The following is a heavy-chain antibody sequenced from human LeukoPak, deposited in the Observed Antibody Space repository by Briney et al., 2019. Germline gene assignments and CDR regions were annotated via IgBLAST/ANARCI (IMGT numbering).Heavy chain of an antibody. CDR2: MNPNSGNT. CDR1: GYTFTTYD. D-gene: IGHD3-10*01. CDR3: ARVVGTMVRGVLGY. Sequence: ASVKVSCKASGYTFTTYDINWVRQATGQGLEWMGWMNPNSGNTGYAQKFQGRVTITRNTSISTAYMELSSLRSEDTAVYYCARVVGTMVRGVLGYWGQGTLVTVSS. V-gene: IGHV1-8*01. J-gene: IGHJ4*02.